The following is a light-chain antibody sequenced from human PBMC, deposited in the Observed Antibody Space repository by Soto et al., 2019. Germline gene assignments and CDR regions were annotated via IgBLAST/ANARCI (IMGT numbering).Light chain of an antibody. CDR2: DVS. V-gene: IGLV2-14*03. CDR1: SSDVGGYNY. J-gene: IGLJ2*01. CDR3: SSYTSSSTLVV. Sequence: QSALTQPASVSGSPGQSITISCTGTSSDVGGYNYVSWYQHHPGKAPKLMIYDVSNRPSGVSNRFSGSKSDNTASLTISGLQADDEADYYCSSYTSSSTLVVFGGETKLTVL.